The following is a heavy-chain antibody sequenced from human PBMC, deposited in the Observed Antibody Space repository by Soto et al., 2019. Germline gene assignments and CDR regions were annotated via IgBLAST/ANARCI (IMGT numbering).Heavy chain of an antibody. Sequence: PGGSLRLSCAASGFMFTNHGMHWVRQAPGKGLEWVAVIWSDGNKRYYADSVKGRFTVSRDTSKNTLYLQMNNLRADDTAVYYCVRGVNWRDEASDYWGQGT. CDR3: VRGVNWRDEASDY. V-gene: IGHV3-33*01. J-gene: IGHJ4*02. CDR2: IWSDGNKR. D-gene: IGHD1-1*01. CDR1: GFMFTNHG.